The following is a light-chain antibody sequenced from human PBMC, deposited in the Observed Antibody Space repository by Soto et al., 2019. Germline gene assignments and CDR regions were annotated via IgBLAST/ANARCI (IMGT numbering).Light chain of an antibody. V-gene: IGKV1-5*03. CDR1: QTISNW. CDR2: KAS. J-gene: IGKJ1*01. Sequence: DIQMTQSPSTLSGSVGDRVTITCRASQTISNWLAWYQQKAGKAPMLLIYKASTLESGVPSRFSGSGAWTEFTVTISSLQPEDLATYYCQQYRRHPKTFGQGTKVDI. CDR3: QQYRRHPKT.